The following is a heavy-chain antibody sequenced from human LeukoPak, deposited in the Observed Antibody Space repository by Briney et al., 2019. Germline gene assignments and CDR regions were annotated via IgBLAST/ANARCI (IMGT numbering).Heavy chain of an antibody. V-gene: IGHV3-21*05. CDR2: ISSSSSYI. CDR3: AKNLGGNAEY. J-gene: IGHJ4*02. Sequence: GGSLRLSCAASGFTFSSYSMNWVRQAPGKGLEWVSYISSSSSYIYYADSVKGRFTISRDNAKNSLYLQMNSLRAEDTAVYYCAKNLGGNAEYWGQGTLVTVSS. CDR1: GFTFSSYS. D-gene: IGHD4-23*01.